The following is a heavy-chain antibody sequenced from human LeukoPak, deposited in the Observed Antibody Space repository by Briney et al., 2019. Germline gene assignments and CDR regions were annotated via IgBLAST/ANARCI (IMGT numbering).Heavy chain of an antibody. V-gene: IGHV3-74*01. CDR1: GFTFSSYW. J-gene: IGHJ4*02. CDR2: INTDGSST. CDR3: AKVRRDYYFDY. Sequence: PGGSLRLSCAASGFTFSSYWMVWVRQAPGKGLVRVSRINTDGSSTSYADSVQGRFTISRDNAKNTLYLQMNSLRAEDTAVYYCAKVRRDYYFDYWGQGTLVTVSS.